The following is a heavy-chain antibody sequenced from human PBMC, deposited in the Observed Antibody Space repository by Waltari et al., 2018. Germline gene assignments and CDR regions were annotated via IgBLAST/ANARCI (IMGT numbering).Heavy chain of an antibody. CDR2: ISPILGIA. J-gene: IGHJ3*02. V-gene: IGHV1-69*09. CDR3: ARVGYDILTGYDDNAFDI. Sequence: QVQLVQSGAEVKKPGSSVKVSCKASGGTFSSYAISRVRQVPGQGLEWMGRISPILGIANYAQKFQGRVTITADKSTSTAYMELSSLRSEDTAVYYCARVGYDILTGYDDNAFDIWGQGTMVTVSS. CDR1: GGTFSSYA. D-gene: IGHD3-9*01.